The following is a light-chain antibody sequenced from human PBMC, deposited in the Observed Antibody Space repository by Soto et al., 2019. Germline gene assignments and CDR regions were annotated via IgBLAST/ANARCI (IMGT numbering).Light chain of an antibody. Sequence: DIQMTQSPSSVSASVGDRVTITCRASQGISSWLAWYQQKPGKAPKLLIYAASSLQSGVPSRFSGTGSGKDLPLTIRSLEPEDFATYYCHQANSFQRTFGGGTKVEIK. CDR1: QGISSW. CDR2: AAS. V-gene: IGKV1-12*01. J-gene: IGKJ4*01. CDR3: HQANSFQRT.